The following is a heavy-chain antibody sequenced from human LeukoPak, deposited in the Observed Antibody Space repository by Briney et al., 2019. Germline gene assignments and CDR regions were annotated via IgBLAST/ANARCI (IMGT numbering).Heavy chain of an antibody. CDR3: ARGPPESSSSDY. CDR1: VYTFTIYD. J-gene: IGHJ4*02. D-gene: IGHD6-13*01. Sequence: GASVTVSFKSSVYTFTIYDINWVRQAPGQGGEGMGWMNPKSANTGYAQKFQGRVTMTRNTSISTAYMEVTSLRSEDTAVYYCARGPPESSSSDYWGQGTLVTVSS. V-gene: IGHV1-8*01. CDR2: MNPKSANT.